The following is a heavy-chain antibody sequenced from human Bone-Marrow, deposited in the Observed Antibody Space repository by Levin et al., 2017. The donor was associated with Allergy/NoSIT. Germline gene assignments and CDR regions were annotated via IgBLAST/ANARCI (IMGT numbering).Heavy chain of an antibody. Sequence: GGSLRLSCAASGFTFSSYSMNWVRQAPGKGLEWVSSISSSSSYIYYADSVKGRFTISRDNAKNSLYLQMNSLRAEDTAVYYCARDGRVDVVVVDFFDYWGQGTLVTVSS. V-gene: IGHV3-21*01. CDR2: ISSSSSYI. CDR1: GFTFSSYS. J-gene: IGHJ4*02. D-gene: IGHD2-15*01. CDR3: ARDGRVDVVVVDFFDY.